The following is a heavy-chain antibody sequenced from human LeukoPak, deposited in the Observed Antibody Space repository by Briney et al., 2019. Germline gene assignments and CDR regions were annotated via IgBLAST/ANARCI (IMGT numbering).Heavy chain of an antibody. D-gene: IGHD2-15*01. CDR3: ARDLGIVVVAAALRHYGLDV. Sequence: SVKVSCKASGYTFTSYVISWVRQAPGQGLEWMGWINPFNGNTNYAQKVQGRVTMTTDTSTSTVYMELRSLRSDDTAVYYCARDLGIVVVAAALRHYGLDVWGQGTTVTVSS. CDR2: INPFNGNT. CDR1: GYTFTSYV. V-gene: IGHV1-18*01. J-gene: IGHJ6*02.